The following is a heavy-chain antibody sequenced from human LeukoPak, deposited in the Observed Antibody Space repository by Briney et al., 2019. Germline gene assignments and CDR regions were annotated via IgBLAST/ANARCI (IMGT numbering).Heavy chain of an antibody. D-gene: IGHD2-15*01. Sequence: SETLSLTCAIYGGSFSGYYWSWIRQPPGKGLEWIGYIYDSGSTYYNPSLKSRITISVDTSENRFSLKLSSVTATDTAVYYCARDCSGGSCYGAFDIWGQGTMVTVSS. CDR2: IYDSGST. J-gene: IGHJ3*02. V-gene: IGHV4-34*09. CDR1: GGSFSGYY. CDR3: ARDCSGGSCYGAFDI.